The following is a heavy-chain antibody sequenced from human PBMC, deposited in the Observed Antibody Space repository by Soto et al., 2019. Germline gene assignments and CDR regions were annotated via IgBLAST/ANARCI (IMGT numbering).Heavy chain of an antibody. CDR3: AKDSSEGYFDY. J-gene: IGHJ4*02. Sequence: GGSLRLSCAASGFTFSNYGVHWVRQAPGKGLEWVAFISYDGREKYYADSVKGRFTISRDNSKNTLYVQMNSLSVEDTALYYCAKDSSEGYFDYWGQGTLVTVSS. CDR2: ISYDGREK. V-gene: IGHV3-30*18. CDR1: GFTFSNYG.